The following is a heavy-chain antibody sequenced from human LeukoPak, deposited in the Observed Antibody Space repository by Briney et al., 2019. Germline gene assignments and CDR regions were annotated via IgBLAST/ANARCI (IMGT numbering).Heavy chain of an antibody. Sequence: GASVKVSCKASGYTFTGYYMHWVRQAPGRGLEWMGWINPNSGGTNYAQNFQGRVTMTRDTSIRTVYMELSRLRSDDTAVYYCANTYALGNYYKGGFDPWGQGTLVTVSS. D-gene: IGHD3-10*01. J-gene: IGHJ5*02. CDR1: GYTFTGYY. V-gene: IGHV1-2*02. CDR2: INPNSGGT. CDR3: ANTYALGNYYKGGFDP.